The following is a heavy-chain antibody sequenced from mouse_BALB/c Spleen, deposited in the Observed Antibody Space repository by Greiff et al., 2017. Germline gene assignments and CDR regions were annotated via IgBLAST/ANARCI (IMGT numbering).Heavy chain of an antibody. V-gene: IGHV5-17*02. CDR2: ISSGSSTI. CDR1: GFTFSSFG. D-gene: IGHD2-4*01. J-gene: IGHJ4*01. Sequence: EVHLVESGGGLVQPGGSRKLSCAASGFTFSSFGMHWVRQAPEKGLEWVAYISSGSSTIYYADTVKGRFTISRDNPKNTLFLQMTSLRSEDTAMYYCARSITKDAMDYWGQGTSVTVSS. CDR3: ARSITKDAMDY.